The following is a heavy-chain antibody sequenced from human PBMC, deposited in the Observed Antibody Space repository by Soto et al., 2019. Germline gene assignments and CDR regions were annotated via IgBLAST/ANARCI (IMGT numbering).Heavy chain of an antibody. Sequence: QVQLQQWGAGLLKPSETLSLTCAVYGGSFSGYYWSWIRQPPGKGLEWIGEINHSGSTNYNPSLKSRVTISVDTSKNQSSLKLSSVTAADTAVYYCARLYPPPRAPRGYYYGMGVWGQGTTVTVSS. V-gene: IGHV4-34*01. D-gene: IGHD2-2*02. CDR1: GGSFSGYY. CDR3: ARLYPPPRAPRGYYYGMGV. J-gene: IGHJ6*02. CDR2: INHSGST.